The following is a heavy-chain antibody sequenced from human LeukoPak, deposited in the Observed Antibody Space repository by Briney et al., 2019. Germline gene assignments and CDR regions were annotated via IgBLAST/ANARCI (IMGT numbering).Heavy chain of an antibody. CDR3: ARYDYDFWSGYYAGY. Sequence: SETLSLTCTVSGGSISSGDYYWSWIRQPPGKGLEWIGYIYYSGSTYYNPSLKSRVTIPVDTSKNQFSLKLSSVTAADTAVYYCARYDYDFWSGYYAGYWGQGTLVTVSS. V-gene: IGHV4-30-4*01. CDR1: GGSISSGDYY. CDR2: IYYSGST. J-gene: IGHJ4*02. D-gene: IGHD3-3*01.